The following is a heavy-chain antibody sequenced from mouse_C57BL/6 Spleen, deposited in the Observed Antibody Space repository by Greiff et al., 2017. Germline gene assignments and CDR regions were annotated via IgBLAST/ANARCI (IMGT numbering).Heavy chain of an antibody. CDR2: INPSSGYT. Sequence: QVQLKESGAELARPGASVKMSCKASGYTFTSYTMHWVKQRPGQGLEWIGYINPSSGYTKYNQKFKDKATLTADKSSSTAYMQLSSLTSEDSAVYYCARSLITTVVGDFDVWGTGTTVTVSS. V-gene: IGHV1-4*01. D-gene: IGHD1-1*01. J-gene: IGHJ1*03. CDR1: GYTFTSYT. CDR3: ARSLITTVVGDFDV.